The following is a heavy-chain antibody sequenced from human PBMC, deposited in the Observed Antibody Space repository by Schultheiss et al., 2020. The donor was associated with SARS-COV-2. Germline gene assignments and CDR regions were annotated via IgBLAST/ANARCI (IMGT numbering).Heavy chain of an antibody. J-gene: IGHJ4*02. CDR3: ARLHY. V-gene: IGHV3-74*01. CDR1: GFTFSGSA. CDR2: INSDGSST. Sequence: GGSLRLSCAASGFTFSGSAMHWVRQASGKGLEWVSRINSDGSSTSYADSVKGRFTISRDNSKNTLYLQMNSLRAEDTAVYYCARLHYWGQGTLVTVSS.